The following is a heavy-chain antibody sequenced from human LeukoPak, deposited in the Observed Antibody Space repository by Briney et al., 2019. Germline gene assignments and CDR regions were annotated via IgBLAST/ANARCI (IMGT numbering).Heavy chain of an antibody. CDR3: ARDQLKRYSSGWYW. CDR2: ISSSSSYI. D-gene: IGHD6-19*01. V-gene: IGHV3-21*01. CDR1: GFTFSSYS. J-gene: IGHJ4*02. Sequence: GGSLRLSCAASGFTFSSYSMNWVRQAPGKGLEWVSSISSSSSYIYCADSVKGRFTISRDNAKNSLYLQMNSLRAEDTAVYYCARDQLKRYSSGWYWRGQGTLVTVSS.